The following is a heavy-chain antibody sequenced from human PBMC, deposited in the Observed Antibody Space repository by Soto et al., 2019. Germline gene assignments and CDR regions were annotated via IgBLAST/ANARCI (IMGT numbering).Heavy chain of an antibody. CDR2: ISVYNGKT. CDR1: GYTFTSYG. D-gene: IGHD4-17*01. CDR3: AICAGQNRDFGGPFDY. Sequence: ASVKVSCKASGYTFTSYGITWVRQAPRQGLEWMGWISVYNGKTNYAQRVQGRVTLTTDTSTTTAYMELRSLRSDDTAVYYCAICAGQNRDFGGPFDYSRQGTLDTV. J-gene: IGHJ4*02. V-gene: IGHV1-18*04.